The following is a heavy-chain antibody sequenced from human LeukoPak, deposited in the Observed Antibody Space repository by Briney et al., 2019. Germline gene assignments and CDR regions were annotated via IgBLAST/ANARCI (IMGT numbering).Heavy chain of an antibody. CDR3: ARGEMATIEDAFDI. J-gene: IGHJ3*02. D-gene: IGHD5-24*01. CDR1: GGSISSGSYY. CDR2: IYTSGST. Sequence: SETLSLTCTVSGGSISSGSYYWSWIRQPAGKGLEWIGRIYTSGSTNYNPSLKSRVTISVDTSKNQFSLKLSSVTAADTAMYYCARGEMATIEDAFDIWGQGTLVTVSS. V-gene: IGHV4-61*02.